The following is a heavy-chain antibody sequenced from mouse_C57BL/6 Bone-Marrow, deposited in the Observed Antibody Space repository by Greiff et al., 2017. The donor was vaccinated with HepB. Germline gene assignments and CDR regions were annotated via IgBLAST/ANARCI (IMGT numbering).Heavy chain of an antibody. V-gene: IGHV5-16*01. J-gene: IGHJ2*01. CDR3: ARVGVLRYFDY. D-gene: IGHD1-1*01. CDR2: INYDGSST. CDR1: GFTFSDYY. Sequence: EVQLVESEGGLVQPGSSMKLSCTASGFTFSDYYMAWVRQVPEKGLEWVANINYDGSSTYYLDSLKSRFIISRDNAKNILYLQMSSLKSEDTATYYCARVGVLRYFDYWGQGTTLTVSS.